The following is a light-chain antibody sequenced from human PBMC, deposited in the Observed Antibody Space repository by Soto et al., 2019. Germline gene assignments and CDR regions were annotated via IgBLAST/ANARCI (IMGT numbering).Light chain of an antibody. CDR3: QQRSNWPAYT. CDR1: QSVSSY. V-gene: IGKV3-11*01. CDR2: DAS. Sequence: EIVLTQSPATLSLSPGERATLSCRASQSVSSYLAWYQQKHGQAPRLLIYDASNRATVIPARFSGSWSETNFTLTINSLYPKYFAFYYCQQRSNWPAYTFGQGTKLEIK. J-gene: IGKJ2*01.